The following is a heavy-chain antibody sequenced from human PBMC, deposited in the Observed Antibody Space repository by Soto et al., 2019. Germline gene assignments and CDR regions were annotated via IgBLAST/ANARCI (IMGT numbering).Heavy chain of an antibody. Sequence: EVHLSESGGGLIQPGGSLRLSCAASGFMFNTYALSWVRQAPGRGPEWVSVISGSDGSTSYADSVKGRFTISRDNSRNTLYLQMNRLRPEDTAVYYCTRTHILCRGSYSTYDYCPLDVWGQGTTVTVSS. CDR2: ISGSDGST. CDR3: TRTHILCRGSYSTYDYCPLDV. D-gene: IGHD1-26*01. CDR1: GFMFNTYA. V-gene: IGHV3-23*01. J-gene: IGHJ6*02.